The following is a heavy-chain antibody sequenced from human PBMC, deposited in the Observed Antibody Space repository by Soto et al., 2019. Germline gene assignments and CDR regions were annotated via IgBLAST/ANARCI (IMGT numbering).Heavy chain of an antibody. CDR3: ARDRVIRSTTLAHWFDP. J-gene: IGHJ5*02. D-gene: IGHD2-2*01. CDR1: SGSITSDGYY. CDR2: IYNNGRT. Sequence: QVQLLESGPGLVKPSQTLSLTCTVSSGSITSDGYYWSWLRQSSGKGLEWIGYIYNNGRTYYNPSLESRVTISIDTLSHQFSLSLTSVTAADTAVYYCARDRVIRSTTLAHWFDPWGQGIQVTVSS. V-gene: IGHV4-31*03.